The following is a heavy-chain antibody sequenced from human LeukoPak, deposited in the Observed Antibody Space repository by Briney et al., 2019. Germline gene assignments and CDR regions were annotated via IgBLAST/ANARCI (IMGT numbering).Heavy chain of an antibody. J-gene: IGHJ5*02. CDR2: IKQDGSEK. CDR3: AREGGSGWYSGWFDP. D-gene: IGHD6-19*01. Sequence: GGSLRLSCAASGFTFSRYSMNWVRQAPGKGLEWVANIKQDGSEKYYVDSVKGRFTISRDNAETSLYLQMNSLRAEDTAVYYCAREGGSGWYSGWFDPWGQGTLVTVSS. V-gene: IGHV3-7*01. CDR1: GFTFSRYS.